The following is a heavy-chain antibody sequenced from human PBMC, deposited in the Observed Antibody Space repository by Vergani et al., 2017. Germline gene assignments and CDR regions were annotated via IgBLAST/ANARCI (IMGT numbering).Heavy chain of an antibody. CDR3: ARVIAAPYYYYYYYIDV. J-gene: IGHJ6*03. CDR1: GFTFSSYS. Sequence: EVQLVESGGGLVKPGGSLRLSCAASGFTFSSYSMNWVRQAPGKGLEWVSSISSSSSYIYYADSVKGRFTISSDNAKNSLYLQMNSLRAEDTAVYYCARVIAAPYYYYYYYIDVWGKGTTVTVSS. D-gene: IGHD6-25*01. V-gene: IGHV3-21*01. CDR2: ISSSSSYI.